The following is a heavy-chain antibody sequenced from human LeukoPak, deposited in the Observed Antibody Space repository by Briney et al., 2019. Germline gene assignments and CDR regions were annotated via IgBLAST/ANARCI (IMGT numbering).Heavy chain of an antibody. CDR2: ISGSGGST. V-gene: IGHV3-23*01. J-gene: IGHJ5*02. CDR1: GFTFSSYA. CDR3: AKDPAPAYYYGSGSRA. Sequence: GGSLRLSCAASGFTFSSYAMSWVRQAPGKGLEWVSAISGSGGSTYYADSVKGRFTISRDNSKNTLYLQMNSLRAEDTAVYYCAKDPAPAYYYGSGSRAWGQGTLVTVSS. D-gene: IGHD3-10*01.